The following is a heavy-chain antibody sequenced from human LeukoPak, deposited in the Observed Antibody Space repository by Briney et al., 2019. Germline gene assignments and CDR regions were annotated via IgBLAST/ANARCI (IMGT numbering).Heavy chain of an antibody. V-gene: IGHV1-18*01. CDR1: GYTFTSYG. Sequence: GASVKASCKASGYTFTSYGISWVRQAPGQGLEWMGWISAYNGNTNYAQKLQGRVTMTTDTSTSTAYMELSSLRSDDTAFYYCARAPMGAAALYWGQGTLVTVSS. CDR3: ARAPMGAAALY. J-gene: IGHJ4*02. D-gene: IGHD6-13*01. CDR2: ISAYNGNT.